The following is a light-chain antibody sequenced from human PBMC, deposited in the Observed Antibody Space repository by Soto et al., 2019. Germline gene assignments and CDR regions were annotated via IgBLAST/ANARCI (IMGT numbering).Light chain of an antibody. Sequence: QSALTQPASVSGSPGQSIAISCTGTSSDVGSDYNYVSWYQQHPGKAPKLMVYDVSTRPSGVSNRFSGSKSGTTASLTISGLQAGDEADYYCCSYTSISTYVFGTGTKLTVL. J-gene: IGLJ1*01. CDR1: SSDVGSDYNY. V-gene: IGLV2-14*03. CDR2: DVS. CDR3: CSYTSISTYV.